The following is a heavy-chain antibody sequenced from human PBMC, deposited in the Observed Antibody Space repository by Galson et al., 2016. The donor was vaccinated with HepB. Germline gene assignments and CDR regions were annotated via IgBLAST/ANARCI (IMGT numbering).Heavy chain of an antibody. CDR1: GFPFRSYG. J-gene: IGHJ6*02. CDR2: IWYDGSNK. V-gene: IGHV3-33*03. Sequence: LRLSCAASGFPFRSYGMHWVRQAPGKGLEWVAVIWYDGSNKYSADSVQGRFTISRDNSKNTLYMQMNSLRAEDTAVYYCAKGGELRVVSYFYGMDVWGQGTTVTVS. D-gene: IGHD1-26*01. CDR3: AKGGELRVVSYFYGMDV.